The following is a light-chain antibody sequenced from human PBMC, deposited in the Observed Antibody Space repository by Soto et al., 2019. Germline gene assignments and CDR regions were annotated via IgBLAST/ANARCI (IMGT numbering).Light chain of an antibody. V-gene: IGKV1-8*01. CDR3: QQYYSYPPST. CDR2: AAS. J-gene: IGKJ5*01. CDR1: QGISSY. Sequence: AIRMTQSPSSFSASTGDRVTITCRASQGISSYLAWYQQKPGKAPKLLIYAASTLQSGVPSRFSGSGSGTDFALTISCLQSEDFATDYCQQYYSYPPSTFGQGTRLEIK.